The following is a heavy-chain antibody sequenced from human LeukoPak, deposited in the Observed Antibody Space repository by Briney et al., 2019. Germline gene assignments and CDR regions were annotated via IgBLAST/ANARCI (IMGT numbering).Heavy chain of an antibody. D-gene: IGHD4-11*01. J-gene: IGHJ6*03. CDR1: GYTFTSYA. V-gene: IGHV7-4-1*02. CDR2: INTNTGNP. Sequence: ASVKVSCKASGYTFTSYAMSWVRQAPGQGLEWMGWINTNTGNPTYAQGFTGRFVFSLDTSVSTAYLQISSLKAEDTALYYCARVGYSNYDYDIDVWGKGTTVTVSS. CDR3: ARVGYSNYDYDIDV.